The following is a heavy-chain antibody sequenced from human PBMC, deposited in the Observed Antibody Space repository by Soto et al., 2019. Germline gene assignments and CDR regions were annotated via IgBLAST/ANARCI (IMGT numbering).Heavy chain of an antibody. V-gene: IGHV1-2*02. D-gene: IGHD3-22*01. CDR3: ARDRRHYDSGTYDLANDAFDV. J-gene: IGHJ3*01. Sequence: ASVKVSCKASGYTFAGYYIHWVRQAPGQGLEWMGWINANSGGTNYAQESQGRVTMTRDTSINTAYMELSRLISDDTAVYYCARDRRHYDSGTYDLANDAFDVWGQGTVVTVSS. CDR1: GYTFAGYY. CDR2: INANSGGT.